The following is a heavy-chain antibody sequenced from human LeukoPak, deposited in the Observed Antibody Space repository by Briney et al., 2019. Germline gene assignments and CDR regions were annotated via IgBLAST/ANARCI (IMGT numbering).Heavy chain of an antibody. D-gene: IGHD1-26*01. CDR2: ISWNSGSI. CDR3: AKTGARGPFDY. J-gene: IGHJ4*02. CDR1: GFTFDDYA. V-gene: IGHV3-9*01. Sequence: AGGSPRLSCAASGFTFDDYAMHWVRQAPGKGLEWVSGISWNSGSIGYADSVKGRFTISRDNAKNSLYLQMNSLRAEDTALYYCAKTGARGPFDYWGQGTLVTVSS.